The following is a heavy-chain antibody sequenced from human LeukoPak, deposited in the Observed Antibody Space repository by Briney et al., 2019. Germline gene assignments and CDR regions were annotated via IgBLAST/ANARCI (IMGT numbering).Heavy chain of an antibody. V-gene: IGHV3-23*01. CDR3: AKDSTAYNGVYDAFDV. J-gene: IGHJ3*01. CDR1: GFSFSVYT. D-gene: IGHD1-1*01. CDR2: ISGFGT. Sequence: PGGSLRLSCAASGFSFSVYTMSWVRQAPGKGLEWVSVISGFGTFYAYSVKGRFTISRDDSKNTLYLQMNSLRADDTAVYYCAKDSTAYNGVYDAFDVWGQGTMVTVSS.